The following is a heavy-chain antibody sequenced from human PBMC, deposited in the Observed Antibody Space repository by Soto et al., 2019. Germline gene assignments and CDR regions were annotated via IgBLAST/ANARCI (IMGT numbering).Heavy chain of an antibody. D-gene: IGHD5-18*01. Sequence: GGSLRLSCAATGFTLSKYWMAWVRQTPGKGLEFVANIREDGKEINYVDSVKGRFTISRDNDKNSLYLQMNSLRAEDTAVYYCARDSLRGQLWFPFDYWGQGTLVTVSS. CDR2: IREDGKEI. CDR3: ARDSLRGQLWFPFDY. J-gene: IGHJ4*02. V-gene: IGHV3-7*01. CDR1: GFTLSKYW.